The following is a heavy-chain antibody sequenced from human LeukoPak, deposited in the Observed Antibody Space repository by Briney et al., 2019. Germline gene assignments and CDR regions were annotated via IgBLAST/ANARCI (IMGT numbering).Heavy chain of an antibody. D-gene: IGHD6-19*01. V-gene: IGHV3-33*01. J-gene: IGHJ5*02. CDR3: ARGPHSSGHH. Sequence: GGSLRLSCAASGFTFSSYGMHWVRQAPGKGLEWVAVISYDGSNRFYADSVKDRFTISRDNSKNTLYLQMNSLRGEDTAVYFCARGPHSSGHHWGQGTLVTVSS. CDR1: GFTFSSYG. CDR2: ISYDGSNR.